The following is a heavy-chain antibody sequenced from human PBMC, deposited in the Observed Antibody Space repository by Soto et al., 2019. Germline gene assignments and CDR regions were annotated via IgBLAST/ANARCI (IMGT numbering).Heavy chain of an antibody. D-gene: IGHD6-13*01. CDR3: AKDMRGGSSSSRYNYGLDV. CDR2: ISWNSGTI. CDR1: GFTFDDYA. V-gene: IGHV3-9*01. J-gene: IGHJ6*02. Sequence: EVQLVESGGGLVQPGRSLRLSCAASGFTFDDYAMHWVRQAPGKGLEWVSGISWNSGTIVYADSVKGRFTISRDNAKNSRYLQMNSLRSEDTALYYCAKDMRGGSSSSRYNYGLDVWGQGTTVTVSS.